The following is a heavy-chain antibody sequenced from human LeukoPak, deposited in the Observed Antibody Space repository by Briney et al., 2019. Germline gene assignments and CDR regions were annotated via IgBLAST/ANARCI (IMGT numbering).Heavy chain of an antibody. V-gene: IGHV4-31*03. Sequence: SETLSLTCTVSGGSISSGGYYWSWIRQHPGKGLEWIGYIYYSGSTYYNPSLKSRVTISVDTSENQFSLKLSSVTAADTAVYYCARGGDYDSSGIDYWGQGTLVTVSS. J-gene: IGHJ4*02. CDR1: GGSISSGGYY. CDR3: ARGGDYDSSGIDY. CDR2: IYYSGST. D-gene: IGHD3-22*01.